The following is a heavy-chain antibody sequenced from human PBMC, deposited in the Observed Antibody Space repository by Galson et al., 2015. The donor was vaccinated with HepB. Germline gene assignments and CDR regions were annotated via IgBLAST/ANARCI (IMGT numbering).Heavy chain of an antibody. CDR3: ARHREQWLIQDWYFDL. Sequence: PGNGLEWMGTIAPTDSYTKYSPSFQGHVTISVDKSISTAYLQWSSLKASDTAMYYCARHREQWLIQDWYFDLWGRGTLVTVSS. V-gene: IGHV5-10-1*01. D-gene: IGHD6-19*01. J-gene: IGHJ2*01. CDR2: IAPTDSYT.